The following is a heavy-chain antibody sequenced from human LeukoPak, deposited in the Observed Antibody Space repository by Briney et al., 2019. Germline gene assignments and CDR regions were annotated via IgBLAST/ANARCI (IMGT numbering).Heavy chain of an antibody. CDR1: GGSISSGGYY. D-gene: IGHD3-3*01. V-gene: IGHV4-31*03. CDR3: ARGLRCLDANWFDP. J-gene: IGHJ5*02. Sequence: SETLSLTCTVSGGSISSGGYYWSWIRQHPGKGLEWIGYIYYSGSTYYNPSLKSRVTISVDTSKNQFSLKLSSVTAADTAVYYCARGLRCLDANWFDPWGQGTLVTVSS. CDR2: IYYSGST.